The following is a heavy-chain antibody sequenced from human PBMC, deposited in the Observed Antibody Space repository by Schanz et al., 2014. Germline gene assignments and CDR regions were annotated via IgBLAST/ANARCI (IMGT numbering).Heavy chain of an antibody. CDR1: RYTFTTYG. J-gene: IGHJ4*02. CDR2: ISAYNGHT. V-gene: IGHV1-18*01. D-gene: IGHD6-13*01. Sequence: QGQLVQSGPEVKEPGASVKVSCEASRYTFTTYGISWVRQAPGQGLEWMGWISAYNGHTNYAQKFQGRVTMSTDRSTRTADMELRSLRSDATAVYYCARGGYSSSWYDRDIGLVGYRGQGTLVTVSS. CDR3: ARGGYSSSWYDRDIGLVGY.